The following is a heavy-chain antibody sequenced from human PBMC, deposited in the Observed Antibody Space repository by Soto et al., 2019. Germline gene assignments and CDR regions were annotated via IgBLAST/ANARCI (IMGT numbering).Heavy chain of an antibody. CDR2: IIPMFGTT. D-gene: IGHD4-17*01. CDR1: GGTFSTFA. V-gene: IGHV1-69*12. J-gene: IGHJ4*02. CDR3: VRERRDDYCQVDF. Sequence: QVQLVQSGAEVKKPGSSVKVSCKTFGGTFSTFAISWVRQAPGQGLEWMGGIIPMFGTTYFAQTFQDRVTITADGATTTAYMELSSLRSEATAVYYCVRERRDDYCQVDFWGQGTLVTVSS.